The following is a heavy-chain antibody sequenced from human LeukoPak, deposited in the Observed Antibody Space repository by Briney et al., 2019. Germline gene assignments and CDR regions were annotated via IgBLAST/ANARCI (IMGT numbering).Heavy chain of an antibody. CDR2: IYTSGST. CDR3: ARGGWYSGSGIAFDI. J-gene: IGHJ3*02. V-gene: IGHV4-61*02. CDR1: GGSISSGSYY. D-gene: IGHD1-26*01. Sequence: PSETLSLTCTVSGGSISSGSYYWSWIRQPAGRGLEWIGRIYTSGSTNYNPSLKSRVTISVDTSKNQFSLKLSSVTAADTAVYYCARGGWYSGSGIAFDIWGQGTMVTVSS.